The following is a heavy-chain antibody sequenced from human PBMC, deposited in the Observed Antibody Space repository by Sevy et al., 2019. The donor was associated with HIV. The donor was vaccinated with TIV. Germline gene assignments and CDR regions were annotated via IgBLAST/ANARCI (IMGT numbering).Heavy chain of an antibody. CDR1: GGSISSGDYY. D-gene: IGHD3-16*01. CDR3: ASFQGVTHFDY. CDR2: IYYSGST. J-gene: IGHJ4*02. V-gene: IGHV4-30-4*01. Sequence: SETLSLTCTVSGGSISSGDYYWSWIRQPPGKGLEWIGYIYYSGSTYYHPSLKSRVTISVDTSKNQFSLKLSSVTAADTAVYYCASFQGVTHFDYWGQGTLVTVSS.